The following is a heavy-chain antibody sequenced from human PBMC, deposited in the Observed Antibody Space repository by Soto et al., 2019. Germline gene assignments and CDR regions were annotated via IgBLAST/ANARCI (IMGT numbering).Heavy chain of an antibody. D-gene: IGHD3-22*01. V-gene: IGHV3-53*01. CDR2: ICSGGST. Sequence: EVQLVESGGGLIQPGGSLRLSCAASGFTFSSNDMNWVRQAPGKGVRWVSLICSGGSTYYADSVKGRFTISRDNSKNTLYRQMSSLRAEDTAVYYCASRPLLPGAPWGQGTMVTVSS. J-gene: IGHJ3*01. CDR1: GFTFSSND. CDR3: ASRPLLPGAP.